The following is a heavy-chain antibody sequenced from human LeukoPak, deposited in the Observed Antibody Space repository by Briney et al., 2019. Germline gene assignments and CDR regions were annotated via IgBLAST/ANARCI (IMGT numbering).Heavy chain of an antibody. CDR1: GFAFSSYAM. CDR2: ISLTGLT. CDR3: SRENGAFSPFGY. J-gene: IGHJ4*02. V-gene: IGHV4-4*01. Sequence: PGGSLRLSRAASGFAFSSYAMSWVRQPPGQGLEWIGEISLTGLTHYNPSLESRVTVSLDKSKNQLSLNLTSVTAADTAVYFCSRENGAFSPFGYWGQGTLVTVLS. D-gene: IGHD2-8*01.